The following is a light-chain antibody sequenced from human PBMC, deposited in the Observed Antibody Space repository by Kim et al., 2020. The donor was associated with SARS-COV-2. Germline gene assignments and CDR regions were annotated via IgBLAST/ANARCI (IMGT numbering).Light chain of an antibody. CDR3: MQALQIPRT. V-gene: IGKV2-28*01. CDR1: RSLRKSNGKNY. Sequence: NTGRDRRSLRKSNGKNYLDGDMQKTGKYKQLLSELNSSRAAGVPERCSGSGEGKDFTQRISRVEAEDVGVYYCMQALQIPRTFGGGKKVDIK. CDR2: LNS. J-gene: IGKJ4*01.